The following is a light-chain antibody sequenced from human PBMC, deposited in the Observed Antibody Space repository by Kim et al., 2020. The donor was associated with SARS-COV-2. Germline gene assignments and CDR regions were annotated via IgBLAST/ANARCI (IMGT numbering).Light chain of an antibody. Sequence: QPVLTQSPSASASLGASVKLTCTLSSGHSSYAIAWHQQQPEKGPRYLMKLNSDGSHSKGDGIPDRFSGSSSGAERYLTISSLQSEEEADYYCQTWGTGRGVFGGGTQLTVL. CDR2: LNSDGSH. V-gene: IGLV4-69*01. CDR1: SGHSSYA. CDR3: QTWGTGRGV. J-gene: IGLJ3*02.